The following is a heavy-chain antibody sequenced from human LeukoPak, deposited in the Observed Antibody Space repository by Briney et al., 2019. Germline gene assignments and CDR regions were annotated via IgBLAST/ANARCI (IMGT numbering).Heavy chain of an antibody. Sequence: ASVKVSCKASGYTFTSYDINWVRQATGQGLEWMGWMNPNSGNTGYAQKFQGRVTMTRNTSISTAYMELSSLRSEDTAVYYCARNPPLKNWFDPWGQGTLVTVSS. J-gene: IGHJ5*02. CDR3: ARNPPLKNWFDP. CDR1: GYTFTSYD. V-gene: IGHV1-8*01. CDR2: MNPNSGNT. D-gene: IGHD4/OR15-4a*01.